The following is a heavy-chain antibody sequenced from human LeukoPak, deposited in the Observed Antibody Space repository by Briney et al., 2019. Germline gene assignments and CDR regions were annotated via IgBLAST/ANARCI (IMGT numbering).Heavy chain of an antibody. Sequence: GESLKISCKGSGYSFTCYWISWVRQMPGKGLEWMGRIDPSDSYTNYSPSFQGHVTISADKSISTAYLQWSSLKASDTAMYYCARGPGRTTVTKEDFQHWGQGTLVTVSS. CDR1: GYSFTCYW. J-gene: IGHJ1*01. V-gene: IGHV5-10-1*01. CDR2: IDPSDSYT. CDR3: ARGPGRTTVTKEDFQH. D-gene: IGHD4-17*01.